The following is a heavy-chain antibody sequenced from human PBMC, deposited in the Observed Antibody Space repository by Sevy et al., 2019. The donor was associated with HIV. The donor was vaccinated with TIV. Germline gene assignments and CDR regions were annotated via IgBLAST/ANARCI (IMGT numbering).Heavy chain of an antibody. D-gene: IGHD3-16*01. CDR2: TYYRSKWYY. CDR1: GDSVSSNSAV. J-gene: IGHJ3*02. Sequence: SQTRSLSCAISGDSVSSNSAVWNWIRQSPSRGLEWLGRTYYRSKWYYEYTISVKSRITINPDKSKNQFSLPLNSVTPEDTAIYYCARKDDSVGSFDIWGQGTMVTVSS. CDR3: ARKDDSVGSFDI. V-gene: IGHV6-1*01.